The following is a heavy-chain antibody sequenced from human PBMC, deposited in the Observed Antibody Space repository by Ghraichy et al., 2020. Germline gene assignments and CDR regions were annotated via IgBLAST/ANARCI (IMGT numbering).Heavy chain of an antibody. J-gene: IGHJ6*02. CDR2: ISSSGSTI. CDR3: ARDRLIYEKQYYYYGMDV. V-gene: IGHV3-48*03. D-gene: IGHD5/OR15-5a*01. Sequence: GGSLRLSCAASGFTFSSYEINWVRQTPGKGLEWVSYISSSGSTIYYADSVKGRFTISRDNAKNSLYLQMNRLRAEDTAVYYCARDRLIYEKQYYYYGMDVWGQGTTVTVSS. CDR1: GFTFSSYE.